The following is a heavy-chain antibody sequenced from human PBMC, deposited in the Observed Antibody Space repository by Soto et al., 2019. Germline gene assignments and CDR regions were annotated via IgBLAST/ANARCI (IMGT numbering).Heavy chain of an antibody. CDR2: VHHSWGS. V-gene: IGHV4-59*08. CDR3: ARQAFGPLHGLVDV. Sequence: QVQLQESGPGLVKPSETLSLSCTVSGGSINSYYWSWIRQSPGKRMEWIGYVHHSWGSSYNPSLQSRVAILLDTSKSQFSLKVTSVTATDTAVYYCARQAFGPLHGLVDVWRQGTTVTVSS. CDR1: GGSINSYY. D-gene: IGHD3-10*01. J-gene: IGHJ6*02.